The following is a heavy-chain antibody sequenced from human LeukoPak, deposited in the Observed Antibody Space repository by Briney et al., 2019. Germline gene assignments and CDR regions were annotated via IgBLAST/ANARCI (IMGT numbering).Heavy chain of an antibody. CDR1: GFTFSSYG. CDR2: ISYDGSNK. CDR3: ARDYYGSGSYYPTYFDY. Sequence: LPGGSLRLSCAASGFTFSSYGMHWVRQAPGKGLEWVAVISYDGSNKYYADSVKGRFTISRDNSKNTLYLQVNSLRAEDTAVYYCARDYYGSGSYYPTYFDYWGQGTLVTVSS. V-gene: IGHV3-30*03. J-gene: IGHJ4*02. D-gene: IGHD3-10*01.